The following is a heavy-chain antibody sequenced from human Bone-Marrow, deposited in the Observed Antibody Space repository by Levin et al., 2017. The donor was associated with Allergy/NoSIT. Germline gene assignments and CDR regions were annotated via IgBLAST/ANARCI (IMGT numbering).Heavy chain of an antibody. J-gene: IGHJ3*02. CDR3: VRRALVEVTDSDPFDI. Sequence: KLSGPTLVKPTQTLTLTCTLSGFSLGTTGMGVGWIRQPPGKALEWLALIYWDGDKRYSPSLRNRLTITEDTSKNQVVLTMSNMDPVDTGTYFCVRRALVEVTDSDPFDIWGQGTLVTVSS. CDR1: GFSLGTTGMG. V-gene: IGHV2-5*04. CDR2: IYWDGDK. D-gene: IGHD2-21*02.